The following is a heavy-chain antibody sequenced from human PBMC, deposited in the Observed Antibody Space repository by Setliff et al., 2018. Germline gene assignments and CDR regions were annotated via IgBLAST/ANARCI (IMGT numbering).Heavy chain of an antibody. J-gene: IGHJ4*02. CDR2: VYYSGTA. CDR1: GGSFSTYY. V-gene: IGHV4-59*01. Sequence: SETLSLTCNVSGGSFSTYYWSWIRQPPGKGLEWIGHVYYSGTANYNPSLKSRVTVIVDTSKNQFSLRLSSVTAADTAVYYCARGGTFRYFDYWGQGTPVTVSS. D-gene: IGHD5-12*01. CDR3: ARGGTFRYFDY.